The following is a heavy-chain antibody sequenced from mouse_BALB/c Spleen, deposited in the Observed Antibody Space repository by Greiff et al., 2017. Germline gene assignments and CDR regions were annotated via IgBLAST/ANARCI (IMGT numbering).Heavy chain of an antibody. V-gene: IGHV1-67*01. Sequence: QVQLQQSGPELVRPGVSVKISCKGSGYTFTDYAMHWVKQSHAKSLEWIGVISTYYGNTNYNQKFKGKATMTVDKSSSTAYMELARLTSEDSAIYYCARGGYDGAWFAYWGQGTLVTVSA. D-gene: IGHD2-14*01. CDR3: ARGGYDGAWFAY. CDR1: GYTFTDYA. CDR2: ISTYYGNT. J-gene: IGHJ3*01.